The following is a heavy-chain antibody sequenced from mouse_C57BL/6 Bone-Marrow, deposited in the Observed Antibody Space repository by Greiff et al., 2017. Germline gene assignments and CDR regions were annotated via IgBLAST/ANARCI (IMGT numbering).Heavy chain of an antibody. CDR1: GYTFTSYW. CDR2: IYPGSGST. V-gene: IGHV1-55*01. CDR3: ARKDYAWFAY. D-gene: IGHD2-4*01. Sequence: VQLQQPGAELVKPGASVKMSCKASGYTFTSYWITWVKQRPGQGLEWIGDIYPGSGSTTYNEKFKSKATLTVDASSSTAYMQPSSLTSEDSAVYYCARKDYAWFAYWGQGTLVTVSA. J-gene: IGHJ3*01.